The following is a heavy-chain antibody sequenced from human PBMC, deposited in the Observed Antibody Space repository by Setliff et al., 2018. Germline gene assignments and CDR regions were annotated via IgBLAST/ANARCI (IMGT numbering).Heavy chain of an antibody. V-gene: IGHV4-39*01. CDR3: ARTGTYRYFDY. CDR1: GASLNSGTYY. J-gene: IGHJ4*02. D-gene: IGHD1-1*01. Sequence: KPSETLSLTCTVSGASLNSGTYYWGWIRQPPGKGLEWIGRIYYRGDTYYNASLKGRLTISVDTAQNQFSLRLTSVTAADTAIYYCARTGTYRYFDYWGQGALVTVSS. CDR2: IYYRGDT.